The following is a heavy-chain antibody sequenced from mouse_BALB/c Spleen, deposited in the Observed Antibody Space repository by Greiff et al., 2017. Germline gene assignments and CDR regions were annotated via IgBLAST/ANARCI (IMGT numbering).Heavy chain of an antibody. V-gene: IGHV5-12-2*01. CDR1: GFTFSSFG. Sequence: EVMLVESGGGLVQPGGSRKLSCAASGFTFSSFGMHWVRQAPEKGLEWVAYISNGGGSTYYPDTVKGRFTISRDNAKNTLYLQMSSLKSEDTAMYYCARLENYYGTYFDYWGQGTTLTVSS. CDR3: ARLENYYGTYFDY. D-gene: IGHD1-1*01. CDR2: ISNGGGST. J-gene: IGHJ2*01.